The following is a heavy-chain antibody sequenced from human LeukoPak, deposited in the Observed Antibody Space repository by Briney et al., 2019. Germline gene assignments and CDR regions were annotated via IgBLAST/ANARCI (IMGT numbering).Heavy chain of an antibody. CDR3: ARDLSLIALTD. V-gene: IGHV3-23*01. D-gene: IGHD3-22*01. Sequence: GGSLRLSCAASGFTFSIHGMNWVRQGPGKGLEWVSGITGSGGSTYYADSVKGRFTISSDNSKNTVYLQMNSLRAEDTAVYYCARDLSLIALTDWGQGTLVTVSS. J-gene: IGHJ4*02. CDR2: ITGSGGST. CDR1: GFTFSIHG.